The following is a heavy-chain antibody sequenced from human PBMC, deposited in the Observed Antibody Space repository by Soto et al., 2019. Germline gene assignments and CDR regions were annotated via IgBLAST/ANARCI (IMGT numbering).Heavy chain of an antibody. V-gene: IGHV1-69*01. J-gene: IGHJ6*02. CDR2: IIPIVGTA. Sequence: QVQLVQSGAEVKKPGSSVKVSCKASGGTFSSYGISWVRQAPGQGLEWMGGIIPIVGTANYAQKFQGRVTITADESTSTAYMELSSLRSEDTAVYYCTAGEHYDIVTGYFYYYGMDVWGQGTTVTVSS. CDR1: GGTFSSYG. CDR3: TAGEHYDIVTGYFYYYGMDV. D-gene: IGHD3-9*01.